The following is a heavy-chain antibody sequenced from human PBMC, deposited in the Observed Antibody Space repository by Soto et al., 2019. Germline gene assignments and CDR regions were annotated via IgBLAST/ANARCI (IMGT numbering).Heavy chain of an antibody. Sequence: PGESLKISCSGSGYYSSSYWIAWVRQMSGKGLEWVGSVYVSDSETKYSPSFQGQVTISADKYTDTAYLYWSSLKASDTAMYYCARRGTLSGRDAFDVWGEGTMVTVSS. CDR2: VYVSDSET. V-gene: IGHV5-51*01. J-gene: IGHJ3*01. CDR1: GYYSSSYW. D-gene: IGHD6-19*01. CDR3: ARRGTLSGRDAFDV.